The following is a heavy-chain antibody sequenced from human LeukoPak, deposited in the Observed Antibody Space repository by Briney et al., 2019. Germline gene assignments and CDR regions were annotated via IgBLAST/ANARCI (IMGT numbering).Heavy chain of an antibody. CDR2: IYYSGST. CDR1: GDSVSSYY. J-gene: IGHJ6*03. Sequence: SETLSLTCTVSGDSVSSYYWNWIRQPPGKGLEWIGYIYYSGSTNYNPSLKSRVTISVDTSKNQFSLKLSSVTAADTAVYYCARPQGAPYYYYYMDVWGKGTTVTVSS. V-gene: IGHV4-59*02. CDR3: ARPQGAPYYYYYMDV.